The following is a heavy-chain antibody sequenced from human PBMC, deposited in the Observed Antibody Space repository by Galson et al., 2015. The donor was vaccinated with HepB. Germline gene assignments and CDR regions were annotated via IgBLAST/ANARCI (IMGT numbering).Heavy chain of an antibody. D-gene: IGHD2-2*01. CDR3: ARVAGYCSSTSCRAKFLGSGGMDV. J-gene: IGHJ6*02. CDR1: GFTFSSYA. Sequence: SLRLSCAASGFTFSSYAMHWVRQAPGKGLEWVAVISYDGSNKYYADSVKGRFTISRDNSKNTLYLQMNSLRAEDTAVYYCARVAGYCSSTSCRAKFLGSGGMDVWGQGTTVTVSS. V-gene: IGHV3-30*04. CDR2: ISYDGSNK.